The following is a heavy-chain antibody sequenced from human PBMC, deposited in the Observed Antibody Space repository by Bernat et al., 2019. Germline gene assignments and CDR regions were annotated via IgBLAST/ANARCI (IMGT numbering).Heavy chain of an antibody. CDR1: GFTFSSYG. CDR2: IWYDGSKK. D-gene: IGHD3-3*02. CDR3: ARDIRSSRYDY. V-gene: IGHV3-33*01. J-gene: IGHJ4*02. Sequence: QVQLVESGGGVVQPGRSLRLSCAASGFTFSSYGMHWVRQAPGKGLEWVAVIWYDGSKKYYVDSVKGRFTISRDNSKNTLYLQLDSLRVEDTAVYYCARDIRSSRYDYWGQGTVVTVSS.